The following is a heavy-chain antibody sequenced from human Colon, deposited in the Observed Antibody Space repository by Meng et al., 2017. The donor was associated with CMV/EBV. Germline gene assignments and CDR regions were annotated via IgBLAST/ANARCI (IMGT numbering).Heavy chain of an antibody. CDR1: GSGFRFDDYS. CDR2: ITWDGGRI. CDR3: AKDAYGSGSHFDF. D-gene: IGHD3-10*01. V-gene: IGHV3-43*01. Sequence: GESLKISCLVSGSGFRFDDYSMYWVRQIPGKGLEWVSSITWDGGRIYYADSVKGRFIISRDNSKNSLYLQMNSLTTEDSALYYCAKDAYGSGSHFDFWGQGTLVTVSS. J-gene: IGHJ4*02.